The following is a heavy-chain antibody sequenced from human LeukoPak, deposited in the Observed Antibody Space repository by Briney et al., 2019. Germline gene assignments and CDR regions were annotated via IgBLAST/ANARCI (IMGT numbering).Heavy chain of an antibody. D-gene: IGHD1-1*01. J-gene: IGHJ4*02. CDR1: GFTFSSYA. CDR2: ISGSGGST. CDR3: AKGQELDDGVFDS. Sequence: GGSLRLSCAASGFTFSSYAMSWVRQAPGKGLEWVSAISGSGGSTYYADSVKGRFTISRDNSRQTLFLRMSSLRVEDTATYYCAKGQELDDGVFDSWGQGTLVTVSS. V-gene: IGHV3-23*01.